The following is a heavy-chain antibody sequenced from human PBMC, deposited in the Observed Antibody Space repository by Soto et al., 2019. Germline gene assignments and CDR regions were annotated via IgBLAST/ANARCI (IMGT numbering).Heavy chain of an antibody. CDR1: GGSISSSNW. Sequence: SETLSLTCAVSGGSISSSNWWSWVRQPPGKGLEWIGEIYHSGSTNYNPSLKSRVTISVDKSKNQFSLKLSSVTAADTAVYYCARVGRYDYVWGSYRLFDEWGQGTLVTVSS. J-gene: IGHJ4*02. V-gene: IGHV4-4*02. CDR2: IYHSGST. D-gene: IGHD3-16*02. CDR3: ARVGRYDYVWGSYRLFDE.